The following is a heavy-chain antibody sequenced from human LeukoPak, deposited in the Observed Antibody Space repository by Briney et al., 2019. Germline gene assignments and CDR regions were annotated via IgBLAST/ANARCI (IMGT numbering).Heavy chain of an antibody. J-gene: IGHJ4*02. CDR2: ISSSGSTI. V-gene: IGHV3-11*01. CDR1: GFTFSDYY. D-gene: IGHD3-22*01. CDR3: ARQSITMIVVVTSFDY. Sequence: GGSLRLSCAASGFTFSDYYMGWIRQAPGKGLEWVSYISSSGSTIYYADSVKGRFTISRDNAKNSLYLQMNSLRAEDTAVYYCARQSITMIVVVTSFDYWGQGTLVTVSS.